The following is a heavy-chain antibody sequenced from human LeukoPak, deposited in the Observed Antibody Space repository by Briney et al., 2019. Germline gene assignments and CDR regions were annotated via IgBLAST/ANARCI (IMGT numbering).Heavy chain of an antibody. CDR3: ARVLTYYDFWSGYSSPRDAFDI. J-gene: IGHJ3*02. Sequence: ASVKVSCKASGYTFTGYYMHWVRQAPGQGLEWMGWINPNSGGTNYAQKFQGRVTMTRDTSISTAYMELSSLRSEDTAVYYCARVLTYYDFWSGYSSPRDAFDIWGQGAMVTVSS. D-gene: IGHD3-3*01. V-gene: IGHV1-2*02. CDR2: INPNSGGT. CDR1: GYTFTGYY.